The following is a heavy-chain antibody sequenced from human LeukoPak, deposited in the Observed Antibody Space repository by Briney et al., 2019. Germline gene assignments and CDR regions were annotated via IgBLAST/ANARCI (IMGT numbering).Heavy chain of an antibody. CDR3: VTPTREKTVAAVYLS. CDR1: GYTFTGYY. D-gene: IGHD2-15*01. CDR2: ADPEDGEA. V-gene: IGHV1-69-2*01. J-gene: IGHJ5*02. Sequence: ASVKVSCKASGYTFTGYYIHWVRQAPGKGLEWMGRADPEDGEAIYAAKFQGRVTITADTSIDTVYMELSSLRSEDTAVYYCVTPTREKTVAAVYLSWGQGTQVTVSS.